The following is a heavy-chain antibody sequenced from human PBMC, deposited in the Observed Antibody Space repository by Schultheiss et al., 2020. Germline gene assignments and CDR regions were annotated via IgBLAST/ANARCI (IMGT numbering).Heavy chain of an antibody. J-gene: IGHJ6*03. Sequence: SETLSLTCAVSGGSISSSNWWSWVRQPPGKGLEWIGEINHSGSTNYNPSLKSRVTISVDTSKNQFSLKLSSVTAADTAVYYCARDSYFYYYMDVWGKGTTVTVSS. V-gene: IGHV4-4*02. CDR1: GGSISSSNW. CDR2: INHSGST. CDR3: ARDSYFYYYMDV.